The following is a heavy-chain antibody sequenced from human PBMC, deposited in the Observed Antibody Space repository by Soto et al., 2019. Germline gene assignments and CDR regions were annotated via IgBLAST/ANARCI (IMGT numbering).Heavy chain of an antibody. CDR1: DLSFSNDY. CDR2: IKSKTDGGTI. J-gene: IGHJ4*02. D-gene: IGHD2-15*01. V-gene: IGHV3-15*07. CDR3: TTRGALGY. Sequence: EVQLVESGGGLVQPGKSLRLSCAASDLSFSNDYINWVRQAPGKGLEWVGRIKSKTDGGTIDYAAPVKGRFIISRDDSSNTVYLQMNSLKTEDTAVYYCTTRGALGYWGQGTLVTVSS.